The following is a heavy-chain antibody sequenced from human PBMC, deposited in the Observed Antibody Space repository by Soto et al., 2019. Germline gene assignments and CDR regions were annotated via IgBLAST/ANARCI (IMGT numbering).Heavy chain of an antibody. CDR3: ARGVVVVPAANSQFYYYYYYGMDV. Sequence: SETLSLTCTVSGGSISSYYWSWIRQPPGKGLEWIGYIYYSGSTNYNPSLKSRVTISVDTSKNQFSLKLSSVTAADTAVYYCARGVVVVPAANSQFYYYYYYGMDVWGQGTTVTVSS. D-gene: IGHD2-2*01. CDR2: IYYSGST. J-gene: IGHJ6*02. CDR1: GGSISSYY. V-gene: IGHV4-59*01.